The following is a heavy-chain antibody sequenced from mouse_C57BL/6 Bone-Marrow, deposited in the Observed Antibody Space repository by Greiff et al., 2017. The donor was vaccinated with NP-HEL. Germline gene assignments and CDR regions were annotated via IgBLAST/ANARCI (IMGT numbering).Heavy chain of an antibody. V-gene: IGHV1-81*01. D-gene: IGHD1-1*01. CDR3: ASYYGSSYSY. CDR2: IYPGSGNT. Sequence: VQLQQSGAELARPGASVKLSCKASGYTFTSYGISWVKQRPGQGLEWIGEIYPGSGNTSYNEKFKGKATLTVDKSSSTTYMELRSLTSEDSAVYFCASYYGSSYSYWGQGTTLTVSS. CDR1: GYTFTSYG. J-gene: IGHJ2*01.